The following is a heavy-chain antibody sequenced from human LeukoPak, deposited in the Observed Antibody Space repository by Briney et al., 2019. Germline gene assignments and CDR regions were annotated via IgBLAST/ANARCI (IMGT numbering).Heavy chain of an antibody. D-gene: IGHD3-22*01. J-gene: IGHJ4*02. CDR3: ASSSGYYYVGYFDY. V-gene: IGHV3-48*03. Sequence: GGSLRFSCAASGFTFSSYEMNWVRQAPGKGLEWVSYISSSGSTMYYADSVKGRFTISRDNAKNSLYLQMNSLRAEDTAVYYCASSSGYYYVGYFDYWGQGTLVTVSS. CDR1: GFTFSSYE. CDR2: ISSSGSTM.